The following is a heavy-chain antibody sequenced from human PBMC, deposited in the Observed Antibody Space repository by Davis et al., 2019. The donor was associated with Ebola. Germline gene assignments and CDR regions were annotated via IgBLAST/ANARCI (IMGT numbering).Heavy chain of an antibody. J-gene: IGHJ4*01. Sequence: GESLKISCEVSGFSFRDTDMNWVRQAPGKGLEYIANINGPATSTSYADSVKGRFSVSRDNSKNTLYLEMNSLRVEDTAVYYCLGDPNWAFGYWGYGTLVTVSS. CDR1: GFSFRDTD. V-gene: IGHV3-23*01. CDR2: INGPATST. CDR3: LGDPNWAFGY. D-gene: IGHD7-27*01.